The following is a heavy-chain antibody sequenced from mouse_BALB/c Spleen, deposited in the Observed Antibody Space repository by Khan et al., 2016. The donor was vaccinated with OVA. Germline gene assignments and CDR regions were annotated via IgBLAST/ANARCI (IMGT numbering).Heavy chain of an antibody. J-gene: IGHJ3*01. CDR3: ARGNDYGSSSWFGY. CDR1: GYTFSSYW. CDR2: ILPGSGSN. Sequence: QVQLKQSGAELMKPGASVKISCKATGYTFSSYWIEWVKQRPGHGLEWIGEILPGSGSNNYNEKFKGKATFTADTSSNTAYMQLSSLTSEDSAVYYCARGNDYGSSSWFGYWGQGTLVTVSA. D-gene: IGHD1-1*01. V-gene: IGHV1-9*01.